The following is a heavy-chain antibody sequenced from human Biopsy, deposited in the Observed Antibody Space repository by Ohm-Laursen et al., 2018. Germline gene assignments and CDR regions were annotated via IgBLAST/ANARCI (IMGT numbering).Heavy chain of an antibody. J-gene: IGHJ6*02. CDR3: ARGKYKDFSTGLPRPYHYTLDF. CDR2: ISARDGVV. V-gene: IGHV3-11*01. CDR1: GLIFSDYY. D-gene: IGHD3-22*01. Sequence: SLRLSCTASGLIFSDYYKSWIRQAPGKGLEWIAYISARDGVVYYADSVKGRFTISRDNTNNSLYLQMTSLRPEDTAVFYCARGKYKDFSTGLPRPYHYTLDFWGPGTTVTVSS.